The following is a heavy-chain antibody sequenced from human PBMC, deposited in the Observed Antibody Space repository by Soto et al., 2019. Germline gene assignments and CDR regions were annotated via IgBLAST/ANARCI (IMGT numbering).Heavy chain of an antibody. CDR1: GFTFAHYA. CDR2: MSHDENRK. Sequence: PGGSLRLSCAASGFTFAHYAMHWVRHSPGKGLEWVAFMSHDENRKLYSDSAKGRFTISRDNSASTAYMELSSLKSEDTAVYYWAREVIHGGIDYWGQGTLVTVSS. J-gene: IGHJ4*02. V-gene: IGHV3-30*03. CDR3: AREVIHGGIDY.